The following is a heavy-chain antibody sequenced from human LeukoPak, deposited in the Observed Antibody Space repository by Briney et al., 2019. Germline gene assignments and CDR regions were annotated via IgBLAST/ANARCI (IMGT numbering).Heavy chain of an antibody. Sequence: KASETLSLTYSLSGGSISSYYWSWIRQPPRKGLEWLGYVNNNGSTNYNPSLKIRDTISVDKSKTELALKLSSVTAADTAVYYCARFPMTTVTTHFDCWGEESLVAVYS. V-gene: IGHV4-59*12. CDR1: GGSISSYY. CDR3: ARFPMTTVTTHFDC. CDR2: VNNNGST. J-gene: IGHJ4*02. D-gene: IGHD4-11*01.